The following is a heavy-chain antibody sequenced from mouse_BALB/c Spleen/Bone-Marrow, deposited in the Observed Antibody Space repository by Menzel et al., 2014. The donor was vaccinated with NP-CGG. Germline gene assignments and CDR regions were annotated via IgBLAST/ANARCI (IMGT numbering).Heavy chain of an antibody. D-gene: IGHD2-1*01. V-gene: IGHV5-12-2*01. CDR2: ISNGGGST. CDR1: GFTFXSYI. J-gene: IGHJ4*01. CDR3: ARQGVYYGRTYYAMDY. Sequence: DVMLVESGGGLVQPGGSLKISCAASGFTFXSYIMSWVRQTPEKRLEWVAYISNGGGSTYYPDTVKGRFTISRDNAKNTLYLQMISLKSEDTAMYYCARQGVYYGRTYYAMDYWGQGTSVTVSS.